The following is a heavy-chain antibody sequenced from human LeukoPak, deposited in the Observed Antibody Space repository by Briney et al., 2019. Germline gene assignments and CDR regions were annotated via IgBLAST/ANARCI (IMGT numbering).Heavy chain of an antibody. D-gene: IGHD2-2*01. CDR1: GFTFSSYS. J-gene: IGHJ3*02. CDR2: ISSSSSYI. CDR3: ARDLIAGCSSTSCYDAFDI. Sequence: PGGSLRLSCAASGFTFSSYSMNWVRQAPGKGLEWVSSISSSSSYIYYADSVKGRFTISRDNAKNSLYLQMNSLRAEDTAVYYCARDLIAGCSSTSCYDAFDIWGQGTMVTVSS. V-gene: IGHV3-21*01.